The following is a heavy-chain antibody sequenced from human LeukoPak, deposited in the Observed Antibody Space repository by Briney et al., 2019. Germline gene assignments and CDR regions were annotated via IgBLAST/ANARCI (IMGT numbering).Heavy chain of an antibody. V-gene: IGHV4-39*07. J-gene: IGHJ4*02. CDR2: IYYSGST. Sequence: PSETLSLTCTVSGGSISSSSYYWGWIRQPPGKGLEWIGSIYYSGSTYYNPSLKSRVTISVDTSRNQFSLKLSSVTAADTAVYYCARGDYYDSGSIDYWGQGTLVTVSS. CDR1: GGSISSSSYY. CDR3: ARGDYYDSGSIDY. D-gene: IGHD3-22*01.